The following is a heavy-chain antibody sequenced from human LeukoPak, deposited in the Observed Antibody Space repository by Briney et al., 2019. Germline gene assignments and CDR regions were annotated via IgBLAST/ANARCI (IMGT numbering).Heavy chain of an antibody. Sequence: PSETLSLTCAVYGGSFSGYYWSWIRQPPGKGLEWIGEINHSGSTNYNPSLKSRVTISVDTSKNQFSLKLRSVTAADTAVYYCARGPGHDYVWGSYRPFDYWGQGTLVTVSS. CDR1: GGSFSGYY. D-gene: IGHD3-16*02. CDR2: INHSGST. V-gene: IGHV4-34*01. J-gene: IGHJ4*02. CDR3: ARGPGHDYVWGSYRPFDY.